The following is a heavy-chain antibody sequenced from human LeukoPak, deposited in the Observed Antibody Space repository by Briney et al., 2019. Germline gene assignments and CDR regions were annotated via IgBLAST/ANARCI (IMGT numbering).Heavy chain of an antibody. D-gene: IGHD6-13*01. Sequence: PGGTLRLSCAASGFTVSSNYMSWVRQAPGKGLEWVSVIYSGGSTYYADSVKGRFTISRDNSKNTLYLQMNSPRAEDTAVYYCARDGWQQLVFDYWGQGTLVTVSS. CDR2: IYSGGST. CDR1: GFTVSSNY. V-gene: IGHV3-66*01. CDR3: ARDGWQQLVFDY. J-gene: IGHJ4*02.